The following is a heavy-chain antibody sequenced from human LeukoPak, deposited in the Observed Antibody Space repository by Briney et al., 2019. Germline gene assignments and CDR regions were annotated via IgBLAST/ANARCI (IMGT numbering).Heavy chain of an antibody. Sequence: SETLSLTCAVSGGSISSSDWWSWVRPPPGKGLEWIGEIYHSGSTNYNPSLKSRVSISVDKSKNQFSLRLISVTAADTAMYYCARRNYYDSTGYYNYWGQGTLVTVSS. CDR3: ARRNYYDSTGYYNY. CDR1: GGSISSSDW. CDR2: IYHSGST. V-gene: IGHV4-4*02. D-gene: IGHD3-22*01. J-gene: IGHJ4*02.